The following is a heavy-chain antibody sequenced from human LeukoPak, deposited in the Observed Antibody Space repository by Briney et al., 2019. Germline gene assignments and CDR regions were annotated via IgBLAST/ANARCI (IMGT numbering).Heavy chain of an antibody. J-gene: IGHJ4*02. CDR1: GGSISSYY. CDR3: ARGGYSYGFDY. V-gene: IGHV4-59*01. Sequence: QASETLSLTCTVSGGSISSYYWSWIRQPPGKGLEWIGNIYYTGSTNYNPSLKSRVTMSVDTSKNLFSLKLNSVTAADTAVFYCARGGYSYGFDYWGQGTLVTVSS. D-gene: IGHD5-18*01. CDR2: IYYTGST.